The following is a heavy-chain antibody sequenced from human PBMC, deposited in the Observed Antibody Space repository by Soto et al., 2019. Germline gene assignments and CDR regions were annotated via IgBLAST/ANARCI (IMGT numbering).Heavy chain of an antibody. CDR2: IYYSGST. Sequence: PSETLSLTCTVSGGSISSSSYYWGWIRQPPGKGLEWIGSIYYSGSTYYNPSLKSRVTISVDTSKNQFSLKLSSVTAADTAVYYCARRAPPGAKTYGMDVWGQGTTVTVSS. D-gene: IGHD1-26*01. J-gene: IGHJ6*02. CDR3: ARRAPPGAKTYGMDV. V-gene: IGHV4-39*01. CDR1: GGSISSSSYY.